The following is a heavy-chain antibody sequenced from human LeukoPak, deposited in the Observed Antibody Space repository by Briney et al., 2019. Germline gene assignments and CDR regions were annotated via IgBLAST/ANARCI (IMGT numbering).Heavy chain of an antibody. D-gene: IGHD3-3*01. CDR2: IYYSGST. J-gene: IGHJ6*04. CDR3: AEPLLFRFLV. Sequence: SETLSLTCTVSRGSISRHYWSWIRQTPGKGLEWMGSIYYSGSTKYNPSLNNRVTISVDTSKNQFSLKLSSVTAADTAVYYCAEPLLFRFLVWGKGTTVTVSS. CDR1: RGSISRHY. V-gene: IGHV4-59*11.